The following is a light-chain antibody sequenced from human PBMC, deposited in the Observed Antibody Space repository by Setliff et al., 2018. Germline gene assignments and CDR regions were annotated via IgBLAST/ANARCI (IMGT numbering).Light chain of an antibody. V-gene: IGLV2-14*03. CDR1: NNDVGGYNF. J-gene: IGLJ1*01. Sequence: QSVLTQPASVSGSPGQSITISCTGTNNDVGGYNFVSWYQVHPGKAPKLVTYDVTQRPPGVSARFSGSKSGNTASLTISRLQTEDEADYYCASYTISSTEVFGTGTKVTVL. CDR3: ASYTISSTEV. CDR2: DVT.